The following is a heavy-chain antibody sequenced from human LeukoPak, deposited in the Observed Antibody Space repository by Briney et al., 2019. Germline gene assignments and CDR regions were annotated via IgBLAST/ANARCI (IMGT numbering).Heavy chain of an antibody. CDR1: GFTFSSYA. CDR2: ISGSGGST. J-gene: IGHJ3*02. Sequence: GGSLRLSCAASGFTFSSYAMGWVRQAPGKGLEWVSAISGSGGSTYYADSVKGRFTISRDNSKNTLYLQMNSLRAEDTAVYYCASRAAAGSDAFDIWGQGTMVTVSS. D-gene: IGHD6-13*01. CDR3: ASRAAAGSDAFDI. V-gene: IGHV3-23*01.